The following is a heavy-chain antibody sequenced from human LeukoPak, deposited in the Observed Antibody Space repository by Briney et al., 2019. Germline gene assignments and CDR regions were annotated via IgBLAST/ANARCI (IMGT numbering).Heavy chain of an antibody. D-gene: IGHD2-2*01. CDR1: GYTFTSHW. J-gene: IGHJ6*02. V-gene: IGHV5-51*01. CDR2: IYPGDSDT. Sequence: GESLKIPCKGSGYTFTSHWIGWVRPMPGKGLELMGIIYPGDSDTRYSLSFQGQVTISADKSISTAYLQWSSLKASDTAIYYCARLGYCSSASCYYGMDVWGQGTTVTVSS. CDR3: ARLGYCSSASCYYGMDV.